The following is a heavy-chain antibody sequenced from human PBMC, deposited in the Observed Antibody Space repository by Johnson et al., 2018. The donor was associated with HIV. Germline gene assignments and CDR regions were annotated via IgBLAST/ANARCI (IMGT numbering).Heavy chain of an antibody. D-gene: IGHD5-24*01. CDR1: GFTFSSYA. CDR2: IKQDGSEK. CDR3: ARDEPYNLNAFDI. J-gene: IGHJ3*02. V-gene: IGHV3-7*01. Sequence: EVQLVESGGGVVKPGRSLRLSCAASGFTFSSYAMSWVRQAPGKGLEWVTDIKQDGSEKYYADSVKGRFTISRDNSKNTLYLQMNSLRAEDTAVCYCARDEPYNLNAFDIWGQGTMVTVSS.